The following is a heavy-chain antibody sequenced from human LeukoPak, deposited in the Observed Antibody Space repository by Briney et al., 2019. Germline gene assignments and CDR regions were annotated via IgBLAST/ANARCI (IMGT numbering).Heavy chain of an antibody. CDR3: ARDHCSSTSCFDYYYGMDV. D-gene: IGHD2-2*01. CDR2: ISAYNGNT. J-gene: IGHJ6*02. V-gene: IGHV1-18*01. CDR1: GYTFTSYG. Sequence: ASVKVSCKASGYTFTSYGISWVRQAPGQGLEWMGWISAYNGNTNYARKLRGRVTMTTDTSTSTAYMELRSLRSDDTAVYYCARDHCSSTSCFDYYYGMDVWGQGTTVTVSS.